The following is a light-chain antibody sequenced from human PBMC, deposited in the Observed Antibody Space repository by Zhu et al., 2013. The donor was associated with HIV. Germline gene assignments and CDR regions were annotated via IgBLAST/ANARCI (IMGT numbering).Light chain of an antibody. CDR3: QQYDTSPRT. Sequence: IVLTQSPGTLSLSPGETAALSCRASQTISSFLAWYQHKPGQAPRLLVYGISTRATGIPDRFSGSGSGTDFTLSISRLEPEDFAVYYCQQYDTSPRTFGQGTKLEIK. V-gene: IGKV3-20*01. CDR2: GIS. CDR1: QTISSF. J-gene: IGKJ2*02.